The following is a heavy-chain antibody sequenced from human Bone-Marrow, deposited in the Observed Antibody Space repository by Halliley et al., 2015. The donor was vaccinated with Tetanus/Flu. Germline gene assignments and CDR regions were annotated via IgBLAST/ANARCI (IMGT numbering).Heavy chain of an antibody. V-gene: IGHV3-30*18. Sequence: SLRLSCAGSGFIFGNYGMHWVRQAPGKGLEWVAVVSNDGGRTHYADSVKGRFTISRDNSKNTMSLQMDSLRVEDTAVYYCVKRASDSAGYYFEKWGQGTTVTVYS. CDR1: GFIFGNYG. CDR3: VKRASDSAGYYFEK. J-gene: IGHJ6*02. CDR2: VSNDGGRT. D-gene: IGHD3-22*01.